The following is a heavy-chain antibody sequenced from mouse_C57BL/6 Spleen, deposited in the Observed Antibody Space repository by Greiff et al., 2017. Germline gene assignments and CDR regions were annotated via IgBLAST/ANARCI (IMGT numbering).Heavy chain of an antibody. V-gene: IGHV2-2*01. Sequence: VKLMESGPGLVQPSQSLSITCTVSGFSLTSSGVHWVRPSPGTGLEWLGVIWSGGSTDYNAAFISRLSISKGNSKSQVFFKMNSLQADDTAIYYCASLPSSTMITTVDYWGQGTSVTVSS. CDR1: GFSLTSSG. J-gene: IGHJ4*01. D-gene: IGHD2-4*01. CDR3: ASLPSSTMITTVDY. CDR2: IWSGGST.